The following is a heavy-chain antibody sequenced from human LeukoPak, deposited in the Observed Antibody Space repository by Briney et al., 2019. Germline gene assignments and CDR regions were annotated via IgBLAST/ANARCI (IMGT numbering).Heavy chain of an antibody. D-gene: IGHD1-1*01. Sequence: ASVKVSCKASGYTFTSYYMHWVRQAPGQGLEWMGIINPSGGSTSYAQKFQGRVTMTRDMSTSTVYMELSSLRSEETAVYYCARGAAPTGTYNWFDPWGQGTLVTVSS. CDR2: INPSGGST. V-gene: IGHV1-46*01. J-gene: IGHJ5*02. CDR1: GYTFTSYY. CDR3: ARGAAPTGTYNWFDP.